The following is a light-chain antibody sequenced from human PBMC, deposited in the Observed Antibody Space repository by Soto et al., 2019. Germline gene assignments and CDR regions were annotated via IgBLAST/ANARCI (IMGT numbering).Light chain of an antibody. CDR3: SSYTSSSTLAV. J-gene: IGLJ1*01. CDR1: SSDVGGYNY. Sequence: QSVLTQPASLSGSPGQSITISCTGTSSDVGGYNYVSWYQQHPGKAPKLMIYEVSNRPSGVSNRFSGSKSGNTASLTISGLQAEDEADYYCSSYTSSSTLAVFGTGTKVTV. CDR2: EVS. V-gene: IGLV2-14*01.